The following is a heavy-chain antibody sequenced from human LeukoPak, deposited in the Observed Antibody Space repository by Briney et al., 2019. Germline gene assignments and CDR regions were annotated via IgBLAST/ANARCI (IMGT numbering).Heavy chain of an antibody. V-gene: IGHV3-7*01. CDR3: ARGRAAAGSD. Sequence: GGSLRLSCVASGFILSTSEMNWVRQAPGKGLEWVANIKQDGSEKYYVDSVKGRFTISRDNAKNSLYLQMNSLRAEDTAVYYCARGRAAAGSDWGQGTLVTVSS. D-gene: IGHD6-13*01. CDR1: GFILSTSE. J-gene: IGHJ4*02. CDR2: IKQDGSEK.